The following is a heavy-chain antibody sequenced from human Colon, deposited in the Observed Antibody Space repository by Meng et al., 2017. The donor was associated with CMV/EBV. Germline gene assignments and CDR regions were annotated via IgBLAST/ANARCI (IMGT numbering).Heavy chain of an antibody. CDR2: ISGNSGYF. D-gene: IGHD6-19*01. CDR1: GFIFSNYN. V-gene: IGHV3-21*01. J-gene: IGHJ4*02. CDR3: ARELRTAVAGYDY. Sequence: EVQLVESGVGLVKHGGSRRDSCAASGFIFSNYNLNWVRQAPGKGLEWVSSISGNSGYFYYADSVKGRFTISRDNAKSSLYLQMDSLRAEDTAIYYCARELRTAVAGYDYWGQGTMVTVSA.